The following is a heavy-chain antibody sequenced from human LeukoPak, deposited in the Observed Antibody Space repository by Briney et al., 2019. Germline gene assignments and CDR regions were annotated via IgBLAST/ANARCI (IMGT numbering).Heavy chain of an antibody. D-gene: IGHD3-10*01. Sequence: GGSLRLSCAASGFTFSSYEMNWVRQAPGKGLEWVAVISYDGSNKYYADSVKGRFTISRDNSKNTLSLQMNSLRAEDTAVYYCAKDHDYYGLESYWGQGTLVTVSS. CDR1: GFTFSSYE. CDR3: AKDHDYYGLESY. V-gene: IGHV3-30*18. J-gene: IGHJ4*02. CDR2: ISYDGSNK.